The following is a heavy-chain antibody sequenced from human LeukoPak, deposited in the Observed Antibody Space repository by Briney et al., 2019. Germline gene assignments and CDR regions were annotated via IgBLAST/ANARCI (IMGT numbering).Heavy chain of an antibody. V-gene: IGHV3-9*01. Sequence: GRSLTLSCAASGFTFDDYAMHWVRQAPGKGLEWVSGISWNSGSIGYADSVKGRFTISRDNAKNSLYLQMNSLRAEDTALYYCAKAAAQANYFDYWGQGTLVTVSS. CDR1: GFTFDDYA. CDR2: ISWNSGSI. D-gene: IGHD6-13*01. CDR3: AKAAAQANYFDY. J-gene: IGHJ4*02.